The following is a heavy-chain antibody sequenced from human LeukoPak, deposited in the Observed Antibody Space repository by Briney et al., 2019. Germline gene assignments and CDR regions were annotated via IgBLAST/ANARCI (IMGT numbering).Heavy chain of an antibody. D-gene: IGHD3-22*01. J-gene: IGHJ3*02. Sequence: PGGSLRLSCAASGFTFSSYWMSWVRQAPGKGLVWVSRINSDASSSSYADSVKGRFSISRDNAKNTLYLQMDSLRVEDTAVYYCARGSTMIRNALDIWGQGTMVAVSS. V-gene: IGHV3-74*01. CDR3: ARGSTMIRNALDI. CDR2: INSDASSS. CDR1: GFTFSSYW.